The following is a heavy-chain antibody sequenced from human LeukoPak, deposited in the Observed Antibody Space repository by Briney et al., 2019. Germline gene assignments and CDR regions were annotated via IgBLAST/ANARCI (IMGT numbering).Heavy chain of an antibody. CDR3: ARDPHYYDSSGLNWFDP. V-gene: IGHV4-34*01. CDR1: GGSFSGYY. CDR2: INHSGST. J-gene: IGHJ5*02. D-gene: IGHD3-22*01. Sequence: SETLSLACAVYGGSFSGYYWSWIRQPPGKGLEWIGEINHSGSTNYNPSLKSRVTISVDTSKNQFSLKLSSVTAADTAVYYCARDPHYYDSSGLNWFDPWGQGTLVTVSS.